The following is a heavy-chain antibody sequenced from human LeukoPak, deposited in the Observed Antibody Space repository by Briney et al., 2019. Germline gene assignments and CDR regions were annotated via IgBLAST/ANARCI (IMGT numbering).Heavy chain of an antibody. CDR1: GFTFRNAG. J-gene: IGHJ3*02. CDR2: IKSKTAGGPR. Sequence: GGSLRLFCAASGFTFRNAGMSWVRQAPGKGGEWVGRIKSKTAGGPRGYGAGVNGSFHSSRDDSKDTANLQMNSLKTEDTAVYYCTRNYDILTGYYRKSDAFDIWGQGTMVTVSS. V-gene: IGHV3-15*01. D-gene: IGHD3-9*01. CDR3: TRNYDILTGYYRKSDAFDI.